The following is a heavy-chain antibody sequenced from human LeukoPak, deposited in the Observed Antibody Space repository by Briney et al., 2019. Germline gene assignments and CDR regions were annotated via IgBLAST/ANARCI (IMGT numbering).Heavy chain of an antibody. CDR2: IWYDGSNK. CDR1: GFTFSSYG. D-gene: IGHD3-10*01. V-gene: IGHV3-33*01. CDR3: ARDRVEVLWFGELSEGYYFDY. Sequence: GRSLRLSCAASGFTFSSYGMHWVRQAPGKGLEWVAVIWYDGSNKYYADPVKGRFTISRDNSKNTLYLQMNSLRAEDTAVYYCARDRVEVLWFGELSEGYYFDYWGQGTLVTVSS. J-gene: IGHJ4*02.